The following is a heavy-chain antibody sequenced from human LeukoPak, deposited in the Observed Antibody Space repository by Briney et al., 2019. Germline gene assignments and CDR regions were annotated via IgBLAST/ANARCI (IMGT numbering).Heavy chain of an antibody. CDR2: IRYDGRNK. CDR3: AKGGGDTPYYYFYMDV. V-gene: IGHV3-30*02. CDR1: GFTFSTSG. Sequence: QTGGSLRLSCAASGFTFSTSGMHWVRQAPGKGLEWVAFIRYDGRNKYYADSLKGRFTISRDNSKNTLYLQMNSLRLEDTAVYYCAKGGGDTPYYYFYMDVWGKGRTVTVSS. J-gene: IGHJ6*03. D-gene: IGHD2-21*02.